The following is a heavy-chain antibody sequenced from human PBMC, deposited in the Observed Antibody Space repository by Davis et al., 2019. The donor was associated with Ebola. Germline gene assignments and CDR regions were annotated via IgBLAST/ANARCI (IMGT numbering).Heavy chain of an antibody. J-gene: IGHJ4*02. Sequence: GGSLRLSCAASAFTFSRSSMNWVRQAPGKGLEWVSSISSSSSYIYYADSVKGRFTISRDNAKNSLYLQMNSLRAGDTAVYYCARRPTVTTGAHFDYWGQGTLVTVSS. V-gene: IGHV3-21*01. CDR2: ISSSSSYI. CDR1: AFTFSRSS. CDR3: ARRPTVTTGAHFDY. D-gene: IGHD4-17*01.